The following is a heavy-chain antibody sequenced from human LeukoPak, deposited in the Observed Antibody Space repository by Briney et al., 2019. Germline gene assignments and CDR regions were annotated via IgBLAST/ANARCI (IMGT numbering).Heavy chain of an antibody. V-gene: IGHV3-33*01. J-gene: IGHJ3*01. Sequence: PGGSLRLSCAASGFTFRNSGMHWVRQAPGKGLEWVAVIRYDGSNEYYADAVKGRFIISRDNSKNTVHLQMNSLRVEDTSVYYCAREISIFVNAFDLWGQGTLVAVSS. CDR1: GFTFRNSG. CDR2: IRYDGSNE. CDR3: AREISIFVNAFDL.